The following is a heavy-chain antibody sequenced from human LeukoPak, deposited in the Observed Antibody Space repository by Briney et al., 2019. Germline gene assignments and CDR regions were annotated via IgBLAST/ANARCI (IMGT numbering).Heavy chain of an antibody. V-gene: IGHV3-23*01. D-gene: IGHD3-10*01. Sequence: PGGSLRLSCAASGFTFSSYAMSWVRQAPGKGLEWVSAISGSGGSTYYADSVKGRFTISRDNSKNTLYLQMNSLRAEDTAVFYCASDSGSYYRGYWGQGTLVTVSS. J-gene: IGHJ4*02. CDR2: ISGSGGST. CDR3: ASDSGSYYRGY. CDR1: GFTFSSYA.